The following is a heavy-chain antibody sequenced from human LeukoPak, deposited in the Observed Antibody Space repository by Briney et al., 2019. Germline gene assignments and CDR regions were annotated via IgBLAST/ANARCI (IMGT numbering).Heavy chain of an antibody. J-gene: IGHJ5*02. CDR3: ARAYDVWFDP. CDR2: IYHSGST. Sequence: SETLSLTCTVSGGSISSGGYYWSWIRQPPGKGLEWIGYIYHSGSTYYNPSLKSRVTISVDRSKNQFSLKLSSVTAADTAVYYCARAYDVWFDPWGQGTLVTVSS. CDR1: GGSISSGGYY. D-gene: IGHD3-3*01. V-gene: IGHV4-30-2*01.